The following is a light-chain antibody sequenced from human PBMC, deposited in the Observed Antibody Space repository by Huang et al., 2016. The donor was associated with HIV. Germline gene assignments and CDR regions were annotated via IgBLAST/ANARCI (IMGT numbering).Light chain of an antibody. CDR1: QNINRY. Sequence: DIQMTQSPSSLSASIGDRVTFTCRASQNINRYVNWYQHKPGTAPKLLIYGASTLQNGVPSRFSGSGSGTTFTLTINSLQPEDFATYYCQQSYSAHTFGQGTKLDIK. V-gene: IGKV1-39*01. CDR3: QQSYSAHT. J-gene: IGKJ2*01. CDR2: GAS.